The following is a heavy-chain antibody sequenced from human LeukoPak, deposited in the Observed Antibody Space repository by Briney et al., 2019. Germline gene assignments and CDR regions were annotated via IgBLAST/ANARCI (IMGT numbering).Heavy chain of an antibody. CDR1: GGSISTYY. CDR2: IYDSGRT. Sequence: PSETLSLTCTVSGGSISTYYWNWIRRPPGKGLEWIGNIYDSGRTNYNPSLRSRVTISVDASKKQVSLKLSPVTAADTAVYYCARGNPQVVLNAFDIWGQGTMVTVSS. CDR3: ARGNPQVVLNAFDI. D-gene: IGHD2-15*01. J-gene: IGHJ3*02. V-gene: IGHV4-59*01.